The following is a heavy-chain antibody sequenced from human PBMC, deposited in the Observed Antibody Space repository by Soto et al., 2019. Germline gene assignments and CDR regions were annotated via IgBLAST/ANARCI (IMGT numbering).Heavy chain of an antibody. CDR3: ARVWGGAFAF. D-gene: IGHD3-10*01. J-gene: IGHJ3*01. V-gene: IGHV4-59*01. CDR2: IYYSGST. Sequence: PSETLSLTCTVSGGSISGYYWGWIRQPPGKGLEWIGYIYYSGSTNYNPSLKSRVTISVDTSKNQFSLKLSSVTAADTAMYYCARVWGGAFAFWGQGRMVTVSS. CDR1: GGSISGYY.